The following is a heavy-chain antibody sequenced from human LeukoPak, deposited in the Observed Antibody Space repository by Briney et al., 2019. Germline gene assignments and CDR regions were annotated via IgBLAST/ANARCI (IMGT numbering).Heavy chain of an antibody. CDR1: GGSISSGGYY. Sequence: PSQTLSLTCTVSGGSISSGGYYWSWIRQHPGKGLEWIGYIYYSGSTYYNPSLKSRVTISVDTSKNQFSLKLSSVTAADTAVYYCARVSRDIVVVPAAIGGDYFDYWGREPWSPSPQ. D-gene: IGHD2-2*01. CDR2: IYYSGST. V-gene: IGHV4-31*03. CDR3: ARVSRDIVVVPAAIGGDYFDY. J-gene: IGHJ4*02.